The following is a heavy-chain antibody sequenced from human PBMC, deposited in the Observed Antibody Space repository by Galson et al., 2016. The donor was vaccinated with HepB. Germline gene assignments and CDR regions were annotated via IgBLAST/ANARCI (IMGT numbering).Heavy chain of an antibody. CDR2: VRGSNTGSSGRI. CDR1: GFTFSSYA. CDR3: AKGYGMDA. V-gene: IGHV3-23*01. Sequence: SLRLSCAASGFTFSSYAMSWVRQAPGKGLEWVSVVRGSNTGSSGRISYAESVMGRFTISRDNSKDTLYLQMNSLRDEDTAVYYCAKGYGMDAWGQGTTVTVSS. J-gene: IGHJ6*02.